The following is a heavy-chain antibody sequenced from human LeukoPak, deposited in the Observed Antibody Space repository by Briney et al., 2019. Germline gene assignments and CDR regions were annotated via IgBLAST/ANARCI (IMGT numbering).Heavy chain of an antibody. CDR1: GYTFTSYY. CDR2: INPSGGST. CDR3: ARDLEWLPNYYYYGMDV. D-gene: IGHD3-3*01. J-gene: IGHJ6*02. Sequence: ASVKVSCKASGYTFTSYYMHWVRQAPGQGLEWMGIINPSGGSTSYAQKFPGSVTMTRDTSTSTVYMELSSLRSEDTAVYYCARDLEWLPNYYYYGMDVWGQGTTVTVSS. V-gene: IGHV1-46*01.